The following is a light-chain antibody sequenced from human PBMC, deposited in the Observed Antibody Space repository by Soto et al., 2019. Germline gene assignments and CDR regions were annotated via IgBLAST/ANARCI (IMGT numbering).Light chain of an antibody. CDR3: QQYNSYPLT. V-gene: IGKV1-5*01. J-gene: IGKJ4*01. Sequence: DIQMTQSPSTLSVSAGDRVTLTCRASQSISSWLAWYQQKPGKAPKLLIYDASSLESGVPSRFSGSGSGTEFTLTISSLQPDDFATYYCQQYNSYPLTFGGGTKVDNK. CDR2: DAS. CDR1: QSISSW.